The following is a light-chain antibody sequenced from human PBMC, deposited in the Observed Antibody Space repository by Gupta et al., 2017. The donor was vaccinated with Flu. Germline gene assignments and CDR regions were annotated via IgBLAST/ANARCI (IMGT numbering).Light chain of an antibody. Sequence: EIVMTQSPATLSVSPGERATLSCRASQSVYSNLAWYQQKPGQAPRLLIYDAFNRATGIPARFSGSGSGTEFTLTISSLQSEDFAVYYCQQYNDRPDLTFGQGTRLEIK. V-gene: IGKV3-15*01. CDR1: QSVYSN. J-gene: IGKJ5*01. CDR2: DAF. CDR3: QQYNDRPDLT.